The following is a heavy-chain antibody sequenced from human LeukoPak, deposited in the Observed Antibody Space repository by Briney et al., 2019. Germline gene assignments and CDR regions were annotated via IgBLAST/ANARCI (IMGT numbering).Heavy chain of an antibody. CDR2: IGVGGTFT. J-gene: IGHJ4*02. CDR3: AKDLDYTTYGNYFDY. V-gene: IGHV3-23*01. CDR1: GFTFSSYA. D-gene: IGHD4-11*01. Sequence: PGGSLRLSCTASGFTFSSYAMNWVRQAPGKGLEWVSGIGVGGTFTYYADSVKGRFTISRDNSRNTLYLQMNSLRADDTAVYYCAKDLDYTTYGNYFDYWGQGTLVTAST.